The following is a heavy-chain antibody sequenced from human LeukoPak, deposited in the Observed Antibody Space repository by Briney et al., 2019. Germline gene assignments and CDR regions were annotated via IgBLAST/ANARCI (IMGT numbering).Heavy chain of an antibody. Sequence: SETLSLTCTVSGGSISNYYWSWIRQPAGKGLEWIGRISTSGSTNYNPSPKSRVTISVDKSRNQFSLKLSSVTAADTAVYYCARVALSGLYYFDNWGQGTLVTVSS. CDR2: ISTSGST. D-gene: IGHD5/OR15-5a*01. CDR3: ARVALSGLYYFDN. J-gene: IGHJ4*02. V-gene: IGHV4-4*07. CDR1: GGSISNYY.